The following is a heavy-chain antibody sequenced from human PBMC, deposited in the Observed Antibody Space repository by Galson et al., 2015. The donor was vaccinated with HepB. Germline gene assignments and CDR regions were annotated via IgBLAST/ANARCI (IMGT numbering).Heavy chain of an antibody. CDR1: GYTFTRYG. CDR2: ISAYNGNT. D-gene: IGHD2-15*01. CDR3: AREGGVVVAANNWFDP. V-gene: IGHV1-18*04. Sequence: SVKVSCKASGYTFTRYGISWVRQAPGQGLEWMGWISAYNGNTNYAQKLQGRVTMTTDTSTSTAYMELRSLRSDDTAVYYCAREGGVVVAANNWFDPWGQGTLVTVSS. J-gene: IGHJ5*02.